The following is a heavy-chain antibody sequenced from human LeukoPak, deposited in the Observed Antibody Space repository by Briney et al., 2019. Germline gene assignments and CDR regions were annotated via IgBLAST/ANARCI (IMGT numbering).Heavy chain of an antibody. CDR1: GFTFSDYY. CDR3: ARGNDILTGYYTPDAFDI. J-gene: IGHJ3*02. Sequence: PGGSLRLSCAASGFTFSDYYMSWIRQAPGKGLEWVSYISSSSTTIYYADSVRGRFTISRDNAKNSLYLQMNSLRAEDTAVYYCARGNDILTGYYTPDAFDIWGQGTMVTVSS. D-gene: IGHD3-9*01. V-gene: IGHV3-11*01. CDR2: ISSSSTTI.